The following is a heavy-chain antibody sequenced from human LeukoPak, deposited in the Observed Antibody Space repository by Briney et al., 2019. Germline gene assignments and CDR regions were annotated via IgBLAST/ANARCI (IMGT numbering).Heavy chain of an antibody. CDR2: ISAYNGNT. Sequence: ASVKVSRKASGYTFTSYGISWVRQAPGQGLEWMGWISAYNGNTNYAQKLQGRVTMTTDTSTSTAYMELRSLRSDDTAVYYCARDYYGSGSYFLTAFDIWGQGTMVTVSS. V-gene: IGHV1-18*04. CDR1: GYTFTSYG. D-gene: IGHD3-10*01. J-gene: IGHJ3*02. CDR3: ARDYYGSGSYFLTAFDI.